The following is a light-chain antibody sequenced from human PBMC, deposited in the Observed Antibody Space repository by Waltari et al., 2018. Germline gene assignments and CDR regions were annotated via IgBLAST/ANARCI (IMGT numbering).Light chain of an antibody. CDR3: QHYKNLPVS. V-gene: IGKV3-20*01. Sequence: IVLTQSQGTLSLSPGERATLSCRASQSVSIYLAWYQQKPGQAPRLLIYHTSTRATGIPDRFSGSGSGTDFSLTIGGLEPEDFAVYYCQHYKNLPVSFGQGTRVEIK. CDR1: QSVSIY. J-gene: IGKJ1*01. CDR2: HTS.